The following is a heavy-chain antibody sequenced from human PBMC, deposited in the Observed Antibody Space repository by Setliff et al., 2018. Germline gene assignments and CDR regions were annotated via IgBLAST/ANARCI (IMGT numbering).Heavy chain of an antibody. CDR2: IRQDGSEK. J-gene: IGHJ4*02. CDR1: GFTFSSYW. CDR3: ARDLPDYYDSSGPRLDY. V-gene: IGHV3-7*01. Sequence: GGSLRLSCAASGFTFSSYWMSWVRQAPGKGLEWVANIRQDGSEKYYVDSVKGRFTISRDNAKNSLYLQMNSLRAEDTAVYYCARDLPDYYDSSGPRLDYWGQGTLVTVSS. D-gene: IGHD3-22*01.